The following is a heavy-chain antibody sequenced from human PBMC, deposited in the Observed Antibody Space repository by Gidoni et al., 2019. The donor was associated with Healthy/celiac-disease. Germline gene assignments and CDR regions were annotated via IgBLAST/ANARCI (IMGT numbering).Heavy chain of an antibody. D-gene: IGHD3-22*01. CDR1: GGSISRGGYA. CDR2: IYHSGRT. V-gene: IGHV4-30-2*01. Sequence: QLQLQESGSGLVQPSQTLSLTCAVPGGSISRGGYAWSWIRQPPGKGLGWIGYIYHSGRTYYNPYLKSRVTISVDRAKNQSSLKLSSVTAADTAVYYCARQVTMILVDDAFDIWGQGTMVTVSS. CDR3: ARQVTMILVDDAFDI. J-gene: IGHJ3*02.